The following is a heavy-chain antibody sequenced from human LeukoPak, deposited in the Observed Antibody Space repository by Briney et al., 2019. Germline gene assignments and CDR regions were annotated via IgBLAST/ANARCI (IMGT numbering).Heavy chain of an antibody. D-gene: IGHD5/OR15-5a*01. V-gene: IGHV3-23*01. Sequence: PGGSLRLSCTASGFTFSNYAMTWVRHAPGKGLEWVSAMSGSDDSTYYADTVNDRFTISRENSKNTLYMKMKRLRVEDTAVYSCAKEYRVRVSLANNWFDPWGQGTLVTVSS. CDR1: GFTFSNYA. CDR3: AKEYRVRVSLANNWFDP. J-gene: IGHJ5*02. CDR2: MSGSDDST.